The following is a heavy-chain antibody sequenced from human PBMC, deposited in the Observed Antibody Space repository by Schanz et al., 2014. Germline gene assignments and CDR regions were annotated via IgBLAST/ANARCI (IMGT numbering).Heavy chain of an antibody. Sequence: VQLVDSGGGVVQPGRSLRLSCAASGFTFNTSWFHWVRQPPGKGLLWVSRVSRDGSETTYVDSVRGRFTISRATAKNTXXXQLSSLRAEDTAXXXXXXPPPAYTTNWYTYYFDSWGQGTLVTVSS. D-gene: IGHD1-1*01. J-gene: IGHJ4*02. CDR3: XXPPPAYTTNWYTYYFDS. V-gene: IGHV3-74*02. CDR1: GFTFNTSW. CDR2: VSRDGSET.